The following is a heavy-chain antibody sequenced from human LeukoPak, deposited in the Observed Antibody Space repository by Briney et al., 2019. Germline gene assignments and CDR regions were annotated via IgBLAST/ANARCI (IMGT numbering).Heavy chain of an antibody. CDR1: GGSISSSYY. Sequence: SETLSLTCTVSGGSISSSYYWGWIRQPPGKGLEWIGSIYYSGSTYYNPSLKSRVTISVDTSKNQFSLKLSSVTAADTAVYYCARRGWGPGYFDYWGQGTLVTVSS. CDR2: IYYSGST. J-gene: IGHJ4*02. V-gene: IGHV4-39*01. D-gene: IGHD3-16*01. CDR3: ARRGWGPGYFDY.